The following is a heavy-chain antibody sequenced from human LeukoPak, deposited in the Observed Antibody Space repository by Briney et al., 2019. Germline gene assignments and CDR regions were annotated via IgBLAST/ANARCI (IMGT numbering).Heavy chain of an antibody. CDR3: ARGAYCSGGSCYYFDY. Sequence: GGSLRLSCAASGFTFSSYWMSWVRQAPGKGLEWVANIKQDGSEKYYVDSVKGRFTISRDNAKNSVYLQMNSLRGEDTAVYYCARGAYCSGGSCYYFDYWGPGTLVTVSS. CDR2: IKQDGSEK. D-gene: IGHD2-15*01. J-gene: IGHJ4*02. V-gene: IGHV3-7*01. CDR1: GFTFSSYW.